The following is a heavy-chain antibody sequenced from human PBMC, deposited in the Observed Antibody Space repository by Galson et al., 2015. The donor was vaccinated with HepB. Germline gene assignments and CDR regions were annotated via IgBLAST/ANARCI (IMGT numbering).Heavy chain of an antibody. D-gene: IGHD1-1*01. CDR1: GFYFRSHA. CDR3: AREDLEGIGKRTIFYGMEV. J-gene: IGHJ6*02. CDR2: IWNDGSNE. V-gene: IGHV3-33*01. Sequence: SLRLSCAASGFYFRSHAMHWVRQAPGKGLEWVAAIWNDGSNEKYADSVKGRFTISRDNPKNTLDLQMTSLRVDDTGVYYCAREDLEGIGKRTIFYGMEVWGQGTTVIVSS.